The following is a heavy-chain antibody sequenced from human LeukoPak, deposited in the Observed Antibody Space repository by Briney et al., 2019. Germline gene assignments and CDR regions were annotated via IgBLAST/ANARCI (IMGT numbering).Heavy chain of an antibody. J-gene: IGHJ5*02. CDR2: INPNSGGT. CDR1: GYTFTGYY. V-gene: IGHV1-2*02. D-gene: IGHD2-2*01. Sequence: GASVKVSCKASGYTFTGYYMHWVRQAPGQGLEWMRWINPNSGGTNYAQKFQGRVTMTRDTSISTAYMELSRLRSDDTAVYYCARDGGWYQLLWWFDPWGQGTLVTVSS. CDR3: ARDGGWYQLLWWFDP.